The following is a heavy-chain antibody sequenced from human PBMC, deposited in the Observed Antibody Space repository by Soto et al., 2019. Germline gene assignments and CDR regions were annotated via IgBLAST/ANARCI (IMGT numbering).Heavy chain of an antibody. CDR1: GFTFSIYE. V-gene: IGHV3-48*03. CDR3: ASSIGTVGTRYYYYALGV. Sequence: EVQLVESGGGLVQPGGSLRLSCAASGFTFSIYEMNWVRQAPGKGLEWVSYISDSGSTIYYADSVKGRFTLSRDNAKNSLYLQMNSLRAEDTAVYYCASSIGTVGTRYYYYALGVWGQGTTVTVSS. D-gene: IGHD6-13*01. CDR2: ISDSGSTI. J-gene: IGHJ6*02.